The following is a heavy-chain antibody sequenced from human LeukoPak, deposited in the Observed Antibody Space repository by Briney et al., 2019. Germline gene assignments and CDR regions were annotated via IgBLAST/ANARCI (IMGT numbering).Heavy chain of an antibody. CDR2: MNPNSGNT. D-gene: IGHD6-13*01. J-gene: IGHJ6*03. CDR1: GYTFTSYD. CDR3: ARGRRYRSSSSKADSSYYYYMDV. Sequence: ASVKVSCKASGYTFTSYDINWVRQATGQGLEWMGWMNPNSGNTGYAQKFQGRVTMTRNTSISTAYMELSSLRSEDTAVYYCARGRRYRSSSSKADSSYYYYMDVWGKGTTVTVSS. V-gene: IGHV1-8*01.